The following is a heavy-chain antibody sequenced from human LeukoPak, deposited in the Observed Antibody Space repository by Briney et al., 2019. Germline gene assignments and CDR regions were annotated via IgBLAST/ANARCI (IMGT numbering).Heavy chain of an antibody. CDR3: ARRAGAYSHPYDY. Sequence: GGSLRLSCTVSGFTVSSSSMSWVRQAPGKGLEWVSFIYSDNTHYSDSVKGRFTISRDNSKNTLYLQMNNLRAEDTAVYYCARRAGAYSHPYDYWGQGTLVTVSS. V-gene: IGHV3-53*01. CDR2: IYSDNT. J-gene: IGHJ4*02. CDR1: GFTVSSSS. D-gene: IGHD4/OR15-4a*01.